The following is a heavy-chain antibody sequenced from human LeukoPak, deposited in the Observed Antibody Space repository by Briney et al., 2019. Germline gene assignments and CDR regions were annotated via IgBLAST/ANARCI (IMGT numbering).Heavy chain of an antibody. CDR3: AKVKGAWFGELFYPAFGDYYYYYMDV. CDR1: GFTVSSNY. J-gene: IGHJ6*03. CDR2: IYSGGST. D-gene: IGHD3-10*01. V-gene: IGHV3-53*05. Sequence: GGSLRLSCAASGFTVSSNYMSWVRQAPGKGLEWVSVIYSGGSTYYADSVKGRFTISRDNSKNTLYLQMNSLRAEDTAVYYCAKVKGAWFGELFYPAFGDYYYYYMDVWGKGTTVTISS.